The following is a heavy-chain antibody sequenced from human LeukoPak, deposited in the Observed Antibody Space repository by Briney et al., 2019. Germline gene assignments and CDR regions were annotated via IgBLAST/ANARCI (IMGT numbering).Heavy chain of an antibody. D-gene: IGHD3-10*01. CDR3: ARAGGRGVPYYYYMDV. CDR1: GGSISSYY. J-gene: IGHJ6*03. V-gene: IGHV4-4*07. Sequence: SETLSLTCTVSGGSISSYYWNWIRQPAGKGLEWIGRIYSSGSTNYNPSLKSRVTMSVDTSKNQFSLKLSSVTAADTAVYYCARAGGRGVPYYYYMDVWGKGTTVTVSS. CDR2: IYSSGST.